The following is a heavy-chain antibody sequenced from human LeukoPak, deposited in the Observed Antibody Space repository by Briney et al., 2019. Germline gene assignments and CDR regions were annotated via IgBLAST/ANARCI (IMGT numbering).Heavy chain of an antibody. D-gene: IGHD2-15*01. CDR2: ISAYNGNT. V-gene: IGHV1-18*04. Sequence: ASVKVSCKASGYTFTSYGISWVRQAPGQGLEWMGWISAYNGNTNYAQKLQGRVTMTTDTSTSTAYMELRSLRSDDTAVYYCARDRFILGYCSGGSCRFDLWGQGTLVTVSS. CDR3: ARDRFILGYCSGGSCRFDL. CDR1: GYTFTSYG. J-gene: IGHJ4*02.